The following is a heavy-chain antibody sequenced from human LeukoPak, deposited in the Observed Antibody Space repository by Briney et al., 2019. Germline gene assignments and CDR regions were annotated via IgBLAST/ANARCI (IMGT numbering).Heavy chain of an antibody. D-gene: IGHD4-17*01. CDR2: IYYSGST. V-gene: IGHV4-30-4*01. Sequence: PSETLSLTCTVSGGSVNSGDYYWSWIRQPPGKGLEWIGYIYYSGSTYYNPSLKSRVTISVDTSKNQFSLKLSSVTAADTAVYYCARDTVTTLDYWGQGTLVTVSS. J-gene: IGHJ4*02. CDR1: GGSVNSGDYY. CDR3: ARDTVTTLDY.